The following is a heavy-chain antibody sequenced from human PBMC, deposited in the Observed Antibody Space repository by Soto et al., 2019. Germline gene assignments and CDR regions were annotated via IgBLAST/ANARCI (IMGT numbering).Heavy chain of an antibody. CDR1: GGSISSYY. CDR2: IYYSGST. Sequence: SETLSLTCTVSGGSISSYYWSWIRPPPGKGLEWIGYIYYSGSTNYNPSLKSRVTISVDTSKNQFSLKLSSVTAADTAVYYCARSPAAGYNWFDPWGQGTLVTVSS. D-gene: IGHD6-13*01. V-gene: IGHV4-59*01. J-gene: IGHJ5*02. CDR3: ARSPAAGYNWFDP.